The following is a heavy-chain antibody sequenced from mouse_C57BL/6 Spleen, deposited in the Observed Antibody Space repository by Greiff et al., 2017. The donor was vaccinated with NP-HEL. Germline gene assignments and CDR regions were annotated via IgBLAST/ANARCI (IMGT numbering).Heavy chain of an antibody. V-gene: IGHV5-9*01. D-gene: IGHD1-1*01. CDR3: ARFTTVVATRYFDV. J-gene: IGHJ1*03. Sequence: EVKLEESGGGLVKPGGYLKLSCAASGFTFSSYTMSWVRQTPEKRLEWVATISGGGGNTYYPDSVKGRFTISRDNAKNTLYLQMSSLRSEDTALYYCARFTTVVATRYFDVWGTGTTVAVSS. CDR2: ISGGGGNT. CDR1: GFTFSSYT.